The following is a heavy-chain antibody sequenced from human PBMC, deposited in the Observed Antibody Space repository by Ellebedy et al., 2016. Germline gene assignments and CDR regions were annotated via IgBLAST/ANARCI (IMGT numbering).Heavy chain of an antibody. Sequence: ASVKVSXKASGYTFTSYAMHWVRQAPGQRLEWMGWINAGNGNTKYSQKFQGRVTITRDTSASTAYMELSSLRSEDTAVYYCARIVSYYYDSSGYPMDYWGQGTLVTVSS. J-gene: IGHJ4*02. CDR2: INAGNGNT. V-gene: IGHV1-3*01. CDR3: ARIVSYYYDSSGYPMDY. D-gene: IGHD3-22*01. CDR1: GYTFTSYA.